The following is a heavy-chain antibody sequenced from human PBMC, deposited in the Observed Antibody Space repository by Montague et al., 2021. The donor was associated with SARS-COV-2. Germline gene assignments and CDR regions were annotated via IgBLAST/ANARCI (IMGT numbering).Heavy chain of an antibody. D-gene: IGHD6-13*01. CDR2: ISSSGSTT. Sequence: SLRLSCAASGFTFNSYEMNWVRQAPGKGLEWVSFISSSGSTTYYADSXKGRFTISRDNAKNSLYLQMNSLRAEDTAVYYCARDGQQLVLYGVDVWGQGTTVTVSS. CDR1: GFTFNSYE. J-gene: IGHJ6*02. CDR3: ARDGQQLVLYGVDV. V-gene: IGHV3-48*03.